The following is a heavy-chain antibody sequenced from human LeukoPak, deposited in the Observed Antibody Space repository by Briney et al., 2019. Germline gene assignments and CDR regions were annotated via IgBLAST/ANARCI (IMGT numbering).Heavy chain of an antibody. CDR1: GFTFSSYA. CDR3: ARDRYYGSAPSHYYYYGMDV. CDR2: ITYDGSNK. V-gene: IGHV3-30*04. J-gene: IGHJ6*02. D-gene: IGHD3-10*01. Sequence: GGSLRLSCAASGFTFSSYAMNWVRQAPGKGLEWVAVITYDGSNKYYADSVKGRFTISRDNSKNTLYLQMNSLRAEDTAVYYCARDRYYGSAPSHYYYYGMDVWGQGTTVTVSS.